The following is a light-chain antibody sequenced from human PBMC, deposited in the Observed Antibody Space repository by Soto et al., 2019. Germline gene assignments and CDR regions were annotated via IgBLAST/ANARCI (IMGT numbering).Light chain of an antibody. CDR1: QGISNY. J-gene: IGKJ2*01. CDR2: AAS. V-gene: IGKV1-27*01. Sequence: DIQMTQSPSSLSVSVGDRVTITCRASQGISNYLDWFQQKPGKVPELLIYAASTLQSGVPSRFSGSGSGKNFTLTISSLQPEDVATYYCQKYNSAPRTFGQGTKLEIK. CDR3: QKYNSAPRT.